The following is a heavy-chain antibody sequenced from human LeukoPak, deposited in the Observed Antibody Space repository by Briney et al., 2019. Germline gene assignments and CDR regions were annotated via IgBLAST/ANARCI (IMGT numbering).Heavy chain of an antibody. CDR1: GFALSSHW. J-gene: IGHJ6*02. CDR2: VNRDGSET. CDR3: ARNNGMDV. Sequence: GGSLRLSCAAYGFALSSHWMTWVRQVPGRGPEWVANVNRDGSETYYLDSVKGRFTISKDNAKNSLYLQMNSLRAEDTALYHCARNNGMDVWGQGTTVIVSS. V-gene: IGHV3-7*03.